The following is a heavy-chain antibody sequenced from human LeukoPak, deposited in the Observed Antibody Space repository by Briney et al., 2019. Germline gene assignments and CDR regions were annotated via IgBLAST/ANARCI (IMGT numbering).Heavy chain of an antibody. V-gene: IGHV1-2*02. D-gene: IGHD2-21*01. J-gene: IGHJ4*02. CDR3: ARAHIGNDLFIDY. CDR2: INPYSGAT. CDR1: GYTFTGYY. Sequence: GASVKVSCKASGYTFTGYYMHWVRQAPGQGREWMGWINPYSGATNYAQKFQGRVTMTRDTSISTAYMDLSSLKSDDTAVYYCARAHIGNDLFIDYWGQGTLVTVSS.